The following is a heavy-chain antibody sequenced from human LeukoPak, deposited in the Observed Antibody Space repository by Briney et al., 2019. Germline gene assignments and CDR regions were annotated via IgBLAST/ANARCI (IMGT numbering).Heavy chain of an antibody. Sequence: SVKVSCKASGGTFSSYAISWVRQAPGQGLEWMGRIIPILGIANYAQKFQGRVTITADKSTSTAYVELSSLRSEDTAVYYCAFHPPYGYDSSGYGSYWGQGTLVTVSS. D-gene: IGHD3-22*01. CDR3: AFHPPYGYDSSGYGSY. CDR1: GGTFSSYA. J-gene: IGHJ4*02. V-gene: IGHV1-69*04. CDR2: IIPILGIA.